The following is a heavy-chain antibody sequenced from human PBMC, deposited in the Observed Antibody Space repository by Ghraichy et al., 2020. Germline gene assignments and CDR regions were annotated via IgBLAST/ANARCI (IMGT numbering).Heavy chain of an antibody. D-gene: IGHD4-23*01. CDR1: GYTFTGYY. V-gene: IGHV1-2*06. CDR3: ARDAGPREYGGNALLQPYPLDHDAFDI. J-gene: IGHJ3*02. CDR2: INPNSGGT. Sequence: ASVKVSCKASGYTFTGYYMHWVRQAPGQGLEWMGRINPNSGGTNYAQKFQGRVTMTRDTSISTAYMELSRLRSDDTAVYYCARDAGPREYGGNALLQPYPLDHDAFDIWGQGTMVTVSS.